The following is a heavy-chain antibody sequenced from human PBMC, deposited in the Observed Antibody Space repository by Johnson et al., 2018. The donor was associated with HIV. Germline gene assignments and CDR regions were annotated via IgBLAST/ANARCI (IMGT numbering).Heavy chain of an antibody. J-gene: IGHJ3*01. V-gene: IGHV3-48*04. CDR1: GFTFNNYG. CDR2: ISSSGNSI. CDR3: ARWEVLADAFDV. Sequence: EVQLVESGGGVVQPGRSLRLSCASSGFTFNNYGLHWVRQAPGQGLEWVSFISSSGNSIYPAASVEGRFAISRDNAENSLDLQMNSLRVEDTAVYYCARWEVLADAFDVWGRGTLVTVSS. D-gene: IGHD1-26*01.